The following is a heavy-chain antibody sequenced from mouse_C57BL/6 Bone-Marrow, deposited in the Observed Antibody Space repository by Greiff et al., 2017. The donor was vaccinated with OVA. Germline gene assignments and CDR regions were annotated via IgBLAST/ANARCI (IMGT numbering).Heavy chain of an antibody. CDR2: IYPGDGDT. CDR3: ARRGMVTSHDY. CDR1: GYAFSSYW. J-gene: IGHJ2*01. D-gene: IGHD2-2*01. V-gene: IGHV1-80*01. Sequence: VKLMESGAELVKPGASVKISCKASGYAFSSYWMNWVKQRPGKGLEWIGQIYPGDGDTNYNGKFKGKATLTADKSSSTAYMQLSSLTSDDSAVYFCARRGMVTSHDYWGQGTTLTVSS.